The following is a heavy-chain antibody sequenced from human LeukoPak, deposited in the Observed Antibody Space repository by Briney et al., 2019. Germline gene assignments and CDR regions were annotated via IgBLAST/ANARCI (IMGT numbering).Heavy chain of an antibody. J-gene: IGHJ4*02. V-gene: IGHV3-30-3*01. CDR3: ARSGGLQKFDY. Sequence: QPGGSLRLSCAASGFTFSSYAMHWVRQAPGKGLEWVAVISYDGSNKYYADSVKGRFIISRDTSKNTLYLQMNSLRAEDTAVHYCARSGGLQKFDYWGQGTLVTVSS. D-gene: IGHD4-11*01. CDR2: ISYDGSNK. CDR1: GFTFSSYA.